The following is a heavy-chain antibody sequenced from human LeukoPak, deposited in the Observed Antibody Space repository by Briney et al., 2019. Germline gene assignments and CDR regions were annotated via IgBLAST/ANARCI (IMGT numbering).Heavy chain of an antibody. CDR3: ARGGPRRGAYFDY. CDR1: EFTFSSYW. CDR2: INTDGSST. Sequence: GGSLRLSCAASEFTFSSYWMQWVRHAPGQGLMLVSRINTDGSSTSYADSVKGRFTISRDNAKNTLYLQMNSLRAEDRAVYYCARGGPRRGAYFDYWGQGTLVTVSS. J-gene: IGHJ4*02. V-gene: IGHV3-74*01.